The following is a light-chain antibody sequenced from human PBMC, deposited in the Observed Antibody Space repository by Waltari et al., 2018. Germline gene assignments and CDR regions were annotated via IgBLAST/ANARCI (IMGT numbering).Light chain of an antibody. J-gene: IGKJ1*01. CDR3: QQYNNWPET. V-gene: IGKV3-15*01. CDR2: GAS. CDR1: QSVSSN. Sequence: EIVMTQSPATRSVSPGERATISCRASQSVSSNLAWYQQKPGQAPRLLIYGASTRATGIPARFSGSGSGTEFTLTISSLQSEDFAVYYCQQYNNWPETFGQGTKVEIK.